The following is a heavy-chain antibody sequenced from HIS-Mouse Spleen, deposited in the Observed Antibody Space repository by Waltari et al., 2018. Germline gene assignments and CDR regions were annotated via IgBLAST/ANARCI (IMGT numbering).Heavy chain of an antibody. CDR2: ISYDGSNK. J-gene: IGHJ4*02. V-gene: IGHV3-30*18. CDR1: GFSFRSYG. Sequence: QVQLVESGGGVVQPGRSLRLSCAASGFSFRSYGMPGVRQAPGKGLEWVAVISYDGSNKYYADSVKGRFTISRDNSKNTLYLQMNSLRAEDTAVYYCAKDKHHAFDYWGQGTLVTVSS. CDR3: AKDKHHAFDY.